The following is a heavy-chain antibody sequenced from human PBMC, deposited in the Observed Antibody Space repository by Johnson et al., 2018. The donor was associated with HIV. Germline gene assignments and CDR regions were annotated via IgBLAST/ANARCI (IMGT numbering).Heavy chain of an antibody. D-gene: IGHD3-10*02. J-gene: IGHJ3*02. CDR2: LFSGGTT. V-gene: IGHV3-66*01. CDR3: ARNPLFSAFDI. CDR1: GFTVSSNY. Sequence: VQLVESGGGLVQPGGSLRLSCAASGFTVSSNYMTWVRQAPGKGLEWVSVLFSGGTTYYADSVKGRFTISRDNSKNTLFLQMNSLRAEDTAVFYCARNPLFSAFDIWGQGTMVTVSS.